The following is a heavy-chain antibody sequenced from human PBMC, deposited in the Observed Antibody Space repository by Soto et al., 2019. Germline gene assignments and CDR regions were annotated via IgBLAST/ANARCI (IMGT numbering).Heavy chain of an antibody. CDR3: ARVVRYFDTPYGMDV. J-gene: IGHJ6*02. CDR1: GFTFSSYA. D-gene: IGHD3-9*01. Sequence: GGSLRLSCAASGFTFSSYAMSWVRQAPGKGLEWVSAIGGSGGNTYYADSVKGRFTISRDNSKNTLFLQMNSLRAEDTAEYYCARVVRYFDTPYGMDVWGQGTTVTVSS. V-gene: IGHV3-23*01. CDR2: IGGSGGNT.